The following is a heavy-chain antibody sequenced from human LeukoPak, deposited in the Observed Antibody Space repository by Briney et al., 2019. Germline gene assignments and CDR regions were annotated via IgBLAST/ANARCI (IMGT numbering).Heavy chain of an antibody. CDR1: GFTFSSYS. D-gene: IGHD4-17*01. CDR2: INSDGSST. Sequence: GGSLRLSCAASGFTFSSYSMNWVRQAPGKGLVWVSRINSDGSSTSYADSVKGRFTISRDNAKNTLYLQMNSLRAEDTAVYYCARARVGQYGDYGDWYFDLRGRGTLVTVSS. V-gene: IGHV3-74*01. J-gene: IGHJ2*01. CDR3: ARARVGQYGDYGDWYFDL.